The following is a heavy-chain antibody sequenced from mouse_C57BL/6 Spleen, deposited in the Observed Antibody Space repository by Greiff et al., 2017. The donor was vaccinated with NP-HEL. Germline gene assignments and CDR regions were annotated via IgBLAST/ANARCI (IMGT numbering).Heavy chain of an antibody. Sequence: VQLQQSGAELVRPGTSVKLSCKASGYTFTSYWMHWVKQRPGQGLEWIGVIDPSDSYTNYNQKFKGKATLTVDTSSSTAYMQLSSLTSEDSAVYYCARRYYGNPYAMDYWGQGTSVTVSS. CDR3: ARRYYGNPYAMDY. D-gene: IGHD2-1*01. J-gene: IGHJ4*01. CDR2: IDPSDSYT. CDR1: GYTFTSYW. V-gene: IGHV1-59*01.